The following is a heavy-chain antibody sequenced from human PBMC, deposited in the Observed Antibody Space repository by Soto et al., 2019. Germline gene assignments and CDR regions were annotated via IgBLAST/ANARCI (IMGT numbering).Heavy chain of an antibody. CDR2: IYYSGST. D-gene: IGHD4-17*01. CDR1: GGSISSYY. CDR3: ARGVTTVTTFEY. V-gene: IGHV4-59*12. J-gene: IGHJ4*02. Sequence: SETLSLTCTVSGGSISSYYWSWIRQSPGKGLEWIGYIYYSGSTKYNPSLKSRVTISVDRSKNQFSLKLSSVTAADTAVYYCARGVTTVTTFEYWGQGTRVTVSS.